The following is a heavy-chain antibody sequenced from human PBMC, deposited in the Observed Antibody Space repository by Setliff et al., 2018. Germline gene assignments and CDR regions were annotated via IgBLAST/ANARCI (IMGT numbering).Heavy chain of an antibody. Sequence: PSETLSLTCAVSGGSISSSNWWSWVRQPPGKGLEWIGYIYYSGSTNYNPSLKSRVTISVDTSKNQFSLKLSAVTAADTAVYYCTVYNTGSSKDHYWGQGTPVTDSS. D-gene: IGHD2-8*02. CDR1: GGSISSSNW. CDR2: IYYSGST. J-gene: IGHJ4*02. CDR3: TVYNTGSSKDHY. V-gene: IGHV4-4*02.